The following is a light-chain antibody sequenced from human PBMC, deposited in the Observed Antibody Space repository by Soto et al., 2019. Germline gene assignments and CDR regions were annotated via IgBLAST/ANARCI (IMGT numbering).Light chain of an antibody. CDR2: QGY. CDR1: SSDVGKYNL. CDR3: CAYAATYTYV. Sequence: QSALTQPASVSGSPGQSITISCTGTSSDVGKYNLVSWHQQHPGKAPKVMILQGYKRPSGVSNRFSGSKFGNTASLTISGLQAEDEAEYYCCAYAATYTYVFGTGTKLTVL. J-gene: IGLJ1*01. V-gene: IGLV2-23*01.